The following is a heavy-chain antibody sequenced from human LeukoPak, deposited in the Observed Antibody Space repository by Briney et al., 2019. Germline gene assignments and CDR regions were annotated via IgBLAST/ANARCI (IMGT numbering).Heavy chain of an antibody. CDR2: ISGSGGGT. CDR3: ATDRPYFDY. CDR1: GFTFSSCH. Sequence: GGSLRLSCAASGFTFSSCHMSWVRQAPGKGLEWVSAISGSGGGTYYADSVKGRFTISRDNTKNALSLQMNSLRAEDTAVYYCATDRPYFDYWGQGTLVTVSS. J-gene: IGHJ4*02. V-gene: IGHV3-23*01.